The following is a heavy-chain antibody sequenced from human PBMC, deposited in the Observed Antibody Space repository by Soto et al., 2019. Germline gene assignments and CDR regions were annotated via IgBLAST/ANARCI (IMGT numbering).Heavy chain of an antibody. CDR1: GGTFSSYT. D-gene: IGHD6-13*01. Sequence: ASVKVSCKASGGTFSSYTISWVRQAPGQRLEWMGWINAGNGNTKYSQEFQGRVTITRDTSASTAYMELSSLRSEDTAVYYCARGIAPCYFDYWGQGTLVTVSS. CDR2: INAGNGNT. CDR3: ARGIAPCYFDY. J-gene: IGHJ4*02. V-gene: IGHV1-3*01.